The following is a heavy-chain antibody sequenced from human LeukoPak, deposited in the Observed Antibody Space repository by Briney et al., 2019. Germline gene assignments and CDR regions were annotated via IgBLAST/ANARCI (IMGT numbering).Heavy chain of an antibody. CDR2: INQDGSEK. CDR1: GFTFSGYW. D-gene: IGHD3-3*01. J-gene: IGHJ6*03. V-gene: IGHV3-7*01. Sequence: GSLRLSCAASGFTFSGYWMSWVRQAPGKGLEWVANINQDGSEKYYVDSMKGRFSISRDNAKNSLYLQMNSLRAEDTAVYYCARDRRAPYYDFRSGYVDHYYMDVWGKGTTVTVSS. CDR3: ARDRRAPYYDFRSGYVDHYYMDV.